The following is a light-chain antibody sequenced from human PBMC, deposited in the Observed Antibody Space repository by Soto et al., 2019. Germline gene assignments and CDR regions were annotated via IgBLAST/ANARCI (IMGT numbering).Light chain of an antibody. CDR3: QKYNSAPWT. CDR2: SAS. CDR1: QSISNA. Sequence: DIQRTQTPSSLCASVGDRVTITCRARQSISNALAWYQHEPGKVPKLLIQSASTLQSGVPSRFSGSGSGTDFTLTISSLKPEDVAIYYCQKYNSAPWTFGQGTKV. J-gene: IGKJ1*01. V-gene: IGKV1-27*01.